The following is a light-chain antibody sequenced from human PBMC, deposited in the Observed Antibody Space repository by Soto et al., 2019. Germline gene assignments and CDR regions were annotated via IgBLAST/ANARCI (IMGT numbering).Light chain of an antibody. J-gene: IGLJ1*01. CDR2: EGD. V-gene: IGLV2-23*01. Sequence: QSVLTQPASVSGSPGQSITISCSGTSSDVGSSNLVSWYQQHPGKAPKLIIFEGDRRPSGVSGRFSGSKSGNTASLTISGLQAEDEADYYCCSFARSTTFYVFGPGTKVTVL. CDR1: SSDVGSSNL. CDR3: CSFARSTTFYV.